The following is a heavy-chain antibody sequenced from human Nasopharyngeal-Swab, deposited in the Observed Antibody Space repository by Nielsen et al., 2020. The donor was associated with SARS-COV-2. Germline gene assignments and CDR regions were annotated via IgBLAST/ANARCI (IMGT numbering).Heavy chain of an antibody. CDR2: IYPGDSDT. Sequence: GESLKISCKGSGYSFTSYCIGWVRQMPGKGLEWMGIIYPGDSDTRYSPSFQGQVTISADKSISTAYLQWSSLKASDTAMYYCARLVSTTVTTTYFDYWGQGTLVTVSS. CDR3: ARLVSTTVTTTYFDY. V-gene: IGHV5-51*01. CDR1: GYSFTSYC. D-gene: IGHD4-17*01. J-gene: IGHJ4*02.